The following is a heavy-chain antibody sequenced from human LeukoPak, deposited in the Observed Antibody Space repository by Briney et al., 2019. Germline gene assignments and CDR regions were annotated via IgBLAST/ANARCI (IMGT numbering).Heavy chain of an antibody. V-gene: IGHV1-18*01. Sequence: ASVKVSCKASGYTFISYGISWVRQAPGQGLEWMGWINTYNGNTDYAQKFQGRVTMTTDTSSSTAYMELRSLRSDDTAVYYCARDKLSGNHDFDYWGRGTLVTVSS. D-gene: IGHD1-14*01. CDR3: ARDKLSGNHDFDY. J-gene: IGHJ4*02. CDR1: GYTFISYG. CDR2: INTYNGNT.